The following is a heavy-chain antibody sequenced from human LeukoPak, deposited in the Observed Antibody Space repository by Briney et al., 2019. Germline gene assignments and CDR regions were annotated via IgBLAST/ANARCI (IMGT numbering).Heavy chain of an antibody. V-gene: IGHV3-23*01. CDR2: ISGSGGNT. D-gene: IGHD1-1*01. CDR1: GFTFNTYA. CDR3: AKAANNNWYSPFDY. Sequence: PGGSLRLSCAASGFTFNTYAMGWVRQAPGKGLEWVSTISGSGGNTDYADSVKGRFTISRDNSKKTVYLQMNSLRAEDTALYYCAKAANNNWYSPFDYWGQGTLVTVSS. J-gene: IGHJ4*02.